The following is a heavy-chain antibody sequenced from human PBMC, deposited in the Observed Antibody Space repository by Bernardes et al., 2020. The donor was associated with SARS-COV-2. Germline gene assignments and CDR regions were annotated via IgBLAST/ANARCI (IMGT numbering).Heavy chain of an antibody. D-gene: IGHD3-10*01. Sequence: ASVKVSCKASGYTFTSYDINWVRQATGQGLEWMGWMNPYSGNTGHAQKFQGRVTMTRNTSISTAYMELSSLRSEDTAVYYCARSKLELLWFGELLYFDAFDIWGQGTMVTVSS. CDR3: ARSKLELLWFGELLYFDAFDI. CDR1: GYTFTSYD. CDR2: MNPYSGNT. V-gene: IGHV1-8*01. J-gene: IGHJ3*02.